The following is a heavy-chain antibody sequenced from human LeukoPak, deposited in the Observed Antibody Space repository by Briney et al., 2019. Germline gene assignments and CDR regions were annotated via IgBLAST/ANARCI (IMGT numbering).Heavy chain of an antibody. V-gene: IGHV4-4*07. CDR3: ARGGTRYNWNDFGY. Sequence: SETLSLTCTVSGGSISSYYWSWIRQPAGKGLEWIGRIYTSGSTNYNPSLKSRVTMSVDTSKNQFSLKLSSVTAADTAVYYCARGGTRYNWNDFGYWGQGTLVTVSS. D-gene: IGHD1-1*01. J-gene: IGHJ4*02. CDR1: GGSISSYY. CDR2: IYTSGST.